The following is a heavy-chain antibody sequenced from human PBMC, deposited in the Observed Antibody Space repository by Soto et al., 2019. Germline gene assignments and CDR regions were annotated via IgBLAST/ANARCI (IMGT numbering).Heavy chain of an antibody. CDR3: AKDGVGWVTTVSYFDS. V-gene: IGHV3-23*01. D-gene: IGHD4-4*01. Sequence: EVQLLESGGGLVQSGGSLSLSCAASGFTFSSFAMNWVRQAPGKGLEWVSTISVSGDTTTYADSVKGRFTISRDHSMDTLYLQMNSLRAEDTALYIWAKDGVGWVTTVSYFDSWGQGTRVTVSS. CDR1: GFTFSSFA. J-gene: IGHJ4*02. CDR2: ISVSGDTT.